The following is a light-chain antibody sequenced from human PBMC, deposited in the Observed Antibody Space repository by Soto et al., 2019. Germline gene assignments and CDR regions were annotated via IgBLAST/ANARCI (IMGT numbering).Light chain of an antibody. CDR3: QQFNSYPRT. V-gene: IGKV1-9*01. CDR1: QGISSY. Sequence: IQLTQSPSSLSASVGDRVTITCRASQGISSYLAWYQQKPGKAPKLLIYAASSLQSGVPSRFSGSGSGTDFTLTINSLQPEDFATYYCQQFNSYPRTFGLGTKVDIK. J-gene: IGKJ3*01. CDR2: AAS.